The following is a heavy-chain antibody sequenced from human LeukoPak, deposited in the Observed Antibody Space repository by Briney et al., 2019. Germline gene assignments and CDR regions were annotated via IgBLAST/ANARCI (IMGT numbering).Heavy chain of an antibody. J-gene: IGHJ4*02. D-gene: IGHD4-17*01. V-gene: IGHV1-46*01. CDR1: GYTFTSYY. CDR2: INPSGGST. Sequence: ASVKVSCKASGYTFTSYYMHWVRQAPGQGLEWMGIINPSGGSTSYAQKFQGRVTMTRDTSTSTVYMELSSLRSEDTAVYYCARGYPGDNDYGDYGGFDYWGQGTLVTVSS. CDR3: ARGYPGDNDYGDYGGFDY.